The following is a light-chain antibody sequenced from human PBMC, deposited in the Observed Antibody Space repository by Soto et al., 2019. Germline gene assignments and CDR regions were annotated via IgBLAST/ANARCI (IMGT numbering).Light chain of an antibody. CDR3: QQYGSSPRT. CDR1: QSLSSIY. Sequence: EIVLTQSPVTLSLSPWQGATLSCRASQSLSSIYLAWYQQKPGQAPRLLIYRTSSRATGIPDRFSGSESETDFTLTISRLEPDDSAVYYCQQYGSSPRTFGPGTKVDIK. V-gene: IGKV3-20*01. CDR2: RTS. J-gene: IGKJ1*01.